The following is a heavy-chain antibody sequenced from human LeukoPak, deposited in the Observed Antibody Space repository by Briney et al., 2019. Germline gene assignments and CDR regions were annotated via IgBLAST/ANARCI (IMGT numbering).Heavy chain of an antibody. J-gene: IGHJ4*02. V-gene: IGHV3-74*01. CDR3: AKLGCTGTICYANY. Sequence: GGSLRLSCAGSGFIFSQFWMQWVRQIPGKGLVWVSRINGDGSSTNYADSVKGRFTISRDNAKNTLYLQMNSLRAEDTALYYCAKLGCTGTICYANYWGQGTLVTVSS. CDR1: GFIFSQFW. CDR2: INGDGSST. D-gene: IGHD2-2*01.